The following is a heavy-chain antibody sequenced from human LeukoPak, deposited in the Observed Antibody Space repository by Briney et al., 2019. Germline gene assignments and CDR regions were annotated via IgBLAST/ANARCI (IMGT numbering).Heavy chain of an antibody. D-gene: IGHD3-22*01. V-gene: IGHV1-8*01. J-gene: IGHJ6*03. Sequence: ASVKVSCKASRYTFTRYDINWVRETAGQGLEWMEWMNPSTGRTGFAQKFQGRLTMTRDTSISTAYMELSSLRSEDTAVYYCARLSQTPDYYANGGYYYLGYWGKGTTVTVSS. CDR1: RYTFTRYD. CDR3: ARLSQTPDYYANGGYYYLGY. CDR2: MNPSTGRT.